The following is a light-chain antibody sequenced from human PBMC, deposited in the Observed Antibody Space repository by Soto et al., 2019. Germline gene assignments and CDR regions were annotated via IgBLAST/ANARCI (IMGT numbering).Light chain of an antibody. CDR1: ESVSSN. V-gene: IGKV3-15*01. CDR3: QQYNKWPLT. J-gene: IGKJ4*01. Sequence: EIVMTQSPATLSVSQGERATLSCRASESVSSNLAWYQQKPGQAPRLLIYGASTRANGIPARFSGSGSGTEFTLTISSLQSEDFAVYYCQQYNKWPLTFGGGTKVEIK. CDR2: GAS.